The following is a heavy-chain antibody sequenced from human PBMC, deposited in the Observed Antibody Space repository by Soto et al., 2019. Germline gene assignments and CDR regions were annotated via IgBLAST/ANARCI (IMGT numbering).Heavy chain of an antibody. CDR3: ARTMATIRGAFDY. V-gene: IGHV3-33*01. CDR2: IWYDGSNK. CDR1: GFTFSSYG. Sequence: PGGSLRLSCAASGFTFSSYGMHWVRQAPGKGLEWVAVIWYDGSNKYYADSVKGRFTISRDNSKNTLYLQMNSLRAEDTAVYYCARTMATIRGAFDYWGQGTLVTVS. J-gene: IGHJ4*02. D-gene: IGHD5-12*01.